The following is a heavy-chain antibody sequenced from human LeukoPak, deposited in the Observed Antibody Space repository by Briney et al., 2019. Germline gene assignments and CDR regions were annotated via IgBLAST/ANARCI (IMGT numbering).Heavy chain of an antibody. CDR2: ISGSGGST. J-gene: IGHJ4*02. Sequence: GGSLRLSCAASGFTFSSYAMSWVRQAPGKGLEWVSAISGSGGSTYYADSVKGRFTISRDNSKNAVYLQMSSLRAEDTAVYYCARDSYGDANFDSWGQGTLVTVSS. V-gene: IGHV3-23*01. D-gene: IGHD4-17*01. CDR1: GFTFSSYA. CDR3: ARDSYGDANFDS.